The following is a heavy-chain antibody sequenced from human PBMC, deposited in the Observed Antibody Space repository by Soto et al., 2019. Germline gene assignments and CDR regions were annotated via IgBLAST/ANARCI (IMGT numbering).Heavy chain of an antibody. CDR1: GGTFSSYA. CDR3: ARAPANYDFWSGYYRAGFDY. V-gene: IGHV1-69*06. J-gene: IGHJ4*02. CDR2: IIPIFGTA. D-gene: IGHD3-3*01. Sequence: QVQLVQSGAEVKKPGSSVKVSCKASGGTFSSYAISWVRQAPGQGLEWMGGIIPIFGTANYAQKFQGRVTIPADKSTSTAYMELSSLRSEDTAVYYCARAPANYDFWSGYYRAGFDYWGQGTLVTVSS.